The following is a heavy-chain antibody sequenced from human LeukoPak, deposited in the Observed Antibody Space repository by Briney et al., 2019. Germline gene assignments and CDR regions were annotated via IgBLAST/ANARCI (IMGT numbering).Heavy chain of an antibody. V-gene: IGHV3-23*01. CDR2: ISANGGAT. Sequence: GGSLSLSCAASGFTFSSYSMNWVRQAPGKGLECVSLISANGGATSYADSVKGRVTISQDNSKSTLYLQMNSLRADDTAVYYCAKASGSPYYFDYWGQGTLVTVSS. D-gene: IGHD3-10*01. J-gene: IGHJ4*02. CDR1: GFTFSSYS. CDR3: AKASGSPYYFDY.